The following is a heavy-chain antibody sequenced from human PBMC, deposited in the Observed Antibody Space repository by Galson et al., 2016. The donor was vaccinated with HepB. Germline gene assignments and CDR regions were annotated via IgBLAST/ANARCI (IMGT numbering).Heavy chain of an antibody. CDR2: IYSGST. CDR1: GASISSEKW. V-gene: IGHV4-4*02. Sequence: SETLSLTCAVPGASISSEKWWTWVRQTPGKGLEWIGEIYSGSTRYNPSLKSRVTISMDKSQNHFSLNLNSVTAADTAVYYCATVRVGCSSTSCYIEDWGQGTLVTVSS. CDR3: ATVRVGCSSTSCYIED. J-gene: IGHJ4*02. D-gene: IGHD2-2*01.